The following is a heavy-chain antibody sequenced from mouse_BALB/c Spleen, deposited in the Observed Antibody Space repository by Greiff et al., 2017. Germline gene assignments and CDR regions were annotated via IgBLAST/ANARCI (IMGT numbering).Heavy chain of an antibody. Sequence: DVKLVESGGGLVQPGGSLRLSCATSGFTFTDYYMSWVRQPPGKALEWLGFIRNKANGYTTEYSASVKGRFTISRDNSQSILYLQMNTLRAEDSATYYCARDHYYYPMDYWGQGTSVTVSS. CDR2: IRNKANGYTT. V-gene: IGHV7-3*02. CDR1: GFTFTDYY. J-gene: IGHJ4*01. CDR3: ARDHYYYPMDY.